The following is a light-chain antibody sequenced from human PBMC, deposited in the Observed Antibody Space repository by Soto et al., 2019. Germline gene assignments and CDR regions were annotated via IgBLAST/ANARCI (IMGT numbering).Light chain of an antibody. V-gene: IGKV3-20*01. J-gene: IGKJ2*01. CDR2: GAS. CDR1: QSVSSSY. Sequence: DIVLTQSPGTLSLSPGERATLSCRASQSVSSSYLAWYQHKPGQAPRLLIYGASSRATGIPDRFSGSGSGTDFTLTISRLEPEDFAVHYCQQYGSSPHTFGQGTKLEIK. CDR3: QQYGSSPHT.